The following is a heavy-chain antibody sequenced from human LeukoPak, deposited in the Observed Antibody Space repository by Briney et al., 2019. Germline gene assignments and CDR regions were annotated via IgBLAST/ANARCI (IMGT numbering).Heavy chain of an antibody. D-gene: IGHD5-18*01. V-gene: IGHV3-23*01. CDR2: ISGSGGST. CDR1: GFTFSSYA. J-gene: IGHJ4*02. CDR3: AKDRRYSYGYGNFDY. Sequence: GGSLRLSCAASGFTFSSYAMSWVRQAPGKGLEWVSAISGSGGSTYYADSVKGRFTISRDNSKNTLYLQMNSLRVEDTAVYYCAKDRRYSYGYGNFDYWGQGTLVTVSS.